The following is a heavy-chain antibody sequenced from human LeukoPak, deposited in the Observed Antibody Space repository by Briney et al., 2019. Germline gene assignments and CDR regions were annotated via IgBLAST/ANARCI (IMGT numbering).Heavy chain of an antibody. V-gene: IGHV3-33*01. J-gene: IGHJ4*02. CDR2: IWYDGSNK. CDR1: GFTFSSYG. D-gene: IGHD6-6*01. Sequence: GGSLRLSCAASGFTFSSYGMHWVRQAPGKGLEWVAVIWYDGSNKYYADSVKGRFTISRDNSKNTLYPQMNSLRAEDTAVYYCARDRASSSYFDYWGQGTLVTVSS. CDR3: ARDRASSSYFDY.